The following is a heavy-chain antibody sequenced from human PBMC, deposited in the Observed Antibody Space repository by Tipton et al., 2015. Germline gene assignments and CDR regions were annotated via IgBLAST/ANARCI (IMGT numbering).Heavy chain of an antibody. V-gene: IGHV4-59*01. J-gene: IGHJ6*02. D-gene: IGHD3-10*01. Sequence: TLSLTCTVSGGSITTYYWTWIRQPPGKGLEWIGYISYSGTTNYNPSLNNRVTISVDTSKNQFSLKLSSVTAADTAVYYCARGHYVSRMDVWGHGTTVTVSS. CDR3: ARGHYVSRMDV. CDR2: ISYSGTT. CDR1: GGSITTYY.